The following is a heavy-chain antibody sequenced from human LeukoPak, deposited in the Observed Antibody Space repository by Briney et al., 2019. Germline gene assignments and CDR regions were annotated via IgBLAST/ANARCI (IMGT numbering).Heavy chain of an antibody. V-gene: IGHV4-59*11. D-gene: IGHD3-3*01. Sequence: SETLSLTSTVSGGSISIHYWSWIRQPPGKGLEWIGYIYDGRNTNYNPSLRSRVTISADTSKNQFSLQLTSVTAADTAVYYCARAGWGDDSWSGPAINWVDPWGQGTLITVSP. CDR2: IYDGRNT. CDR3: ARAGWGDDSWSGPAINWVDP. J-gene: IGHJ5*02. CDR1: GGSISIHY.